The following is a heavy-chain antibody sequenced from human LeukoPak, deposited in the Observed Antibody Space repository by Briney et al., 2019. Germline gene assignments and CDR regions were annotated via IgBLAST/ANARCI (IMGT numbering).Heavy chain of an antibody. V-gene: IGHV7-4-1*02. CDR2: INTNTGNP. J-gene: IGHJ4*02. CDR1: GYAFTSYA. D-gene: IGHD2-8*01. CDR3: ARPVREGYWTTYYFDY. Sequence: ASVKVSCKASGYAFTSYAMNWVRQAPGQGLEWMGWINTNTGNPTYAQGFTGRFVFSLDTSVSTAYLQISSLKAEDTAVYYCARPVREGYWTTYYFDYWGQGTLVTVSS.